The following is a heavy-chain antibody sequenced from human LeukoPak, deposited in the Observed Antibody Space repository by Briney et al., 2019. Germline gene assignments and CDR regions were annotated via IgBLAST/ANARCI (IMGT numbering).Heavy chain of an antibody. D-gene: IGHD3-22*01. J-gene: IGHJ5*02. CDR1: GGSISSGGYS. V-gene: IGHV4-30-2*01. Sequence: PSETLSLTCAVSGGSISSGGYSWSWIRQPPGKGLEWIGYIYHSGSTYYNPSLKSRVTISVDRSKNQFSLKLSSVTAADTAVYYCARRNENYYDSSGYFDPWGQGTLVTVSS. CDR3: ARRNENYYDSSGYFDP. CDR2: IYHSGST.